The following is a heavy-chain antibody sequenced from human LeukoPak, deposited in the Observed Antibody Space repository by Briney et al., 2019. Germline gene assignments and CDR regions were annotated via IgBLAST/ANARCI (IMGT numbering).Heavy chain of an antibody. D-gene: IGHD6-19*01. CDR2: IYPGDSDT. J-gene: IGHJ3*02. V-gene: IGHV5-51*01. CDR3: ATRYSSGWYDAFHI. Sequence: GESLRISCKGSGYSFTNYWIGWVRQMPGKGLEWMGIIYPGDSDTRYSPYFQGKVTISADKSISTAYLQWSGLKASDTATYYCATRYSSGWYDAFHIWGQGTMVTVSS. CDR1: GYSFTNYW.